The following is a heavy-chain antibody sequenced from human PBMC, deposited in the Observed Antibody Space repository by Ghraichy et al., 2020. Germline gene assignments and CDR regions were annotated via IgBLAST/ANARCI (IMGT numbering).Heavy chain of an antibody. Sequence: SLRLSCAASGFTFDDYAMHWVRQAPGKGLEWVSGISWNSGSIGYADSVKGRFTISRDNAKNSLYLQMNSLRAEDTALYYCAKVAVAGDAEYFQHWGQGTLVTVSS. J-gene: IGHJ1*01. CDR2: ISWNSGSI. V-gene: IGHV3-9*01. CDR3: AKVAVAGDAEYFQH. CDR1: GFTFDDYA. D-gene: IGHD6-19*01.